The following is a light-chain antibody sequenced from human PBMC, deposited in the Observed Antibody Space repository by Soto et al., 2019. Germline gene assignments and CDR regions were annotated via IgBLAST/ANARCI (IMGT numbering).Light chain of an antibody. Sequence: DIQMTQSPSSVSASVGDRVIITCLASQGINSRLAWYQQKAGRAPKLLIYSASSLLSGVPSRFSGSASGTDFTLTISSLQPEDFATYYCQQANSFPWTFGQGTKVEIK. V-gene: IGKV1-12*01. CDR1: QGINSR. J-gene: IGKJ1*01. CDR2: SAS. CDR3: QQANSFPWT.